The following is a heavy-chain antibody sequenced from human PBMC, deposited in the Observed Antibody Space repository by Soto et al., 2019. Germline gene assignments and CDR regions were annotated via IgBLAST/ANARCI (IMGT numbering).Heavy chain of an antibody. CDR1: AGSVSSGDYF. V-gene: IGHV4-61*08. J-gene: IGHJ6*02. CDR2: IYYSGST. Sequence: SETLSLTCTVSAGSVSSGDYFWSWLLQSPGKRLEWIAYIYYSGSTNYNPSLKSRATISVDTSKSQVSLTLTSMTAADAALYYCARSPNYYYYGFDVWGQGTAVTVSS. CDR3: ARSPNYYYYGFDV. D-gene: IGHD3-10*01.